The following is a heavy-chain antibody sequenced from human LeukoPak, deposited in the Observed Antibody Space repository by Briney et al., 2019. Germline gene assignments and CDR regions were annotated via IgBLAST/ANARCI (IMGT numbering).Heavy chain of an antibody. CDR1: GFTSSTYW. D-gene: IGHD3-22*01. V-gene: IGHV3-74*01. J-gene: IGHJ1*01. CDR2: INSDGSST. Sequence: GGSLRLSCAASGFTSSTYWIHWVRQAPGKGLMWVSRINSDGSSTSYADSVKGRFTISRDNAKNTVYLHMNSLKVEDTAVYYCARVGYYDSSNYYAYFQHWGQGTLVTVSS. CDR3: ARVGYYDSSNYYAYFQH.